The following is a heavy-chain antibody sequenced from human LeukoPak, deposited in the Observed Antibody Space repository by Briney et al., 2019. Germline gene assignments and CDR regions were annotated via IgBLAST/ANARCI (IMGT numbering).Heavy chain of an antibody. Sequence: PSETLSLTCSVSGASISSYCWSWIRQPPGKGLEWIGYIYYSGRSNYNPSLKSRVTILVDTSKNQFSLNLSSVTAADTVVYYCASGDGYTFDYWSQGTLVTVSS. V-gene: IGHV4-59*01. D-gene: IGHD5-24*01. J-gene: IGHJ4*02. CDR3: ASGDGYTFDY. CDR2: IYYSGRS. CDR1: GASISSYC.